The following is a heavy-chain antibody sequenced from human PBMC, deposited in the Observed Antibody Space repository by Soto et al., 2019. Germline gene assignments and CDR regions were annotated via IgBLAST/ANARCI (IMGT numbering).Heavy chain of an antibody. Sequence: SETLSLTCSVSAASITSYYWIWIRQPPGKGLEWIGYTFYSGSTNYNPTLKSRVTVSVDTSKNQFSLKLTSVTAADTAVYYCAKLLATGAADDWGQGTLVTVSS. V-gene: IGHV4-59*08. CDR2: TFYSGST. CDR1: AASITSYY. D-gene: IGHD5-12*01. CDR3: AKLLATGAADD. J-gene: IGHJ4*02.